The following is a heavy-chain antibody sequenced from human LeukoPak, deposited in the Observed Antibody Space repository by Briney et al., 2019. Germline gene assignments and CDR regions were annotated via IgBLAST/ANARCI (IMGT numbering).Heavy chain of an antibody. CDR1: GFTFYSYH. V-gene: IGHV3-7*05. D-gene: IGHD1-26*01. J-gene: IGHJ3*02. CDR3: VCVPVGGIVGIFHI. CDR2: INHDGSEK. Sequence: GGSLRLSCAASGFTFYSYHMSWVRQAPGEGLVWVATINHDGSEKYSLDSVKGRFTISRDNAKNSLYLQMNSLRADDTAVYYCVCVPVGGIVGIFHIWGQGTMVTVSS.